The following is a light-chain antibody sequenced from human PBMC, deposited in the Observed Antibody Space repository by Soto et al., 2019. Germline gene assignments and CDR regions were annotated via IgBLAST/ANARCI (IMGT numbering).Light chain of an antibody. V-gene: IGLV4-69*01. CDR3: QTWGTGIQV. CDR2: LDSDGNL. J-gene: IGLJ2*01. Sequence: QLVLTQSPSASASLGASVKLTCTLSSGHNNYAIAWHQQQPEKGPRYLMKLDSDGNLKKGDGIPDRFSGSSSGAERYLTISSLQSEDEADYYCQTWGTGIQVFGGGTKLTVL. CDR1: SGHNNYA.